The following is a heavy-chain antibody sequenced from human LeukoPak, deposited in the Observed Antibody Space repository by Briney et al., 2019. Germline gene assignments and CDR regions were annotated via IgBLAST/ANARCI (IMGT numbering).Heavy chain of an antibody. Sequence: SETLSLTCTVSGGSVSSFYWSWIRQPPGKGLEWIGYIYYSGSTNYNPSLKSRVTISVDTSKNQFSLKLSSVTAADTAVYYCASRMYYYDSSGYYTHPFDYWGQGTLVTVSS. CDR3: ASRMYYYDSSGYYTHPFDY. V-gene: IGHV4-59*02. CDR2: IYYSGST. CDR1: GGSVSSFY. D-gene: IGHD3-22*01. J-gene: IGHJ4*02.